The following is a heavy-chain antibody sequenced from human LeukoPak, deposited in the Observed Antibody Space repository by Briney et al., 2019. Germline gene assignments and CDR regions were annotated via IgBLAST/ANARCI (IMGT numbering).Heavy chain of an antibody. J-gene: IGHJ4*02. CDR2: ISYDGSNK. D-gene: IGHD2-2*01. Sequence: GRSLRLSCAASGFTFSSYAMHWVRQAPGKGLEWVAVISYDGSNKYYADSVKGRFTISRDNSKNTLYLQMNSLRAEDTAVYYCAKGPGVVPTYFDYWGQGTLVTVSS. V-gene: IGHV3-30-3*01. CDR3: AKGPGVVPTYFDY. CDR1: GFTFSSYA.